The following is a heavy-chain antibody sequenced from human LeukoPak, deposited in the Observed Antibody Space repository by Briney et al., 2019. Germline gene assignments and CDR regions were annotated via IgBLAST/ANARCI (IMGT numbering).Heavy chain of an antibody. CDR2: ISSSGSTI. V-gene: IGHV3-11*01. J-gene: IGHJ4*02. Sequence: PGGSLRLSCAASGLTFSDYYMSWIRQAPGKGLEWVSYISSSGSTIYYADSVKGRFTISRDNAKNSLYLQMNSLRAEDTAVYYCAREAESSGYYYVGDYFDYWGQGTLVTVSS. D-gene: IGHD3-22*01. CDR3: AREAESSGYYYVGDYFDY. CDR1: GLTFSDYY.